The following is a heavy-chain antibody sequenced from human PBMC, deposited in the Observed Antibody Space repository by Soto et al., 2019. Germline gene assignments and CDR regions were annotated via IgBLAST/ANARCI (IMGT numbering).Heavy chain of an antibody. Sequence: SETLSLTCTVSGGSITTYYWSWIRQPPGKGLEWIGYIYYSGSTNYNPALKSRVTISVDTSKNQSSLKLSSVTPADTAVYYCARNRVFSSPSLYYYYYYMDVWGKGTTVTVSS. J-gene: IGHJ6*03. CDR3: ARNRVFSSPSLYYYYYYMDV. CDR2: IYYSGST. V-gene: IGHV4-59*01. CDR1: GGSITTYY. D-gene: IGHD6-13*01.